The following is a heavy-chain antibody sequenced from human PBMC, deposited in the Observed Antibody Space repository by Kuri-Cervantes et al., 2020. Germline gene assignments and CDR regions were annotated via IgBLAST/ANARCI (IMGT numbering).Heavy chain of an antibody. Sequence: ASVKVSCKASGYTFTGYYMHWVRQAPGQGLEWMGWINPNSGGTNYAQKFQGRVTMTRDTSISTAYMELSRLRSEDTAVYYCARVDSIYTGPYGMDVWGQGTTVTVSS. J-gene: IGHJ6*02. D-gene: IGHD3-16*01. V-gene: IGHV1-2*02. CDR1: GYTFTGYY. CDR2: INPNSGGT. CDR3: ARVDSIYTGPYGMDV.